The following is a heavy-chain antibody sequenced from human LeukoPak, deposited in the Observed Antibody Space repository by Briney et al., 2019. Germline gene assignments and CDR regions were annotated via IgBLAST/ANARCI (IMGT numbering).Heavy chain of an antibody. CDR2: INYSGST. CDR1: GGSVSSTTYF. D-gene: IGHD3-10*01. CDR3: ARYVVYGSGKYYFDY. J-gene: IGHJ4*02. V-gene: IGHV4-39*01. Sequence: SETLSLTCTVSGGSVSSTTYFWRWTRQPPGKGLEWIASINYSGSTYYNPSLKSRVTISVDTSENQFSLKLSSVTAADTAVYYCARYVVYGSGKYYFDYWGQGTLVTVSS.